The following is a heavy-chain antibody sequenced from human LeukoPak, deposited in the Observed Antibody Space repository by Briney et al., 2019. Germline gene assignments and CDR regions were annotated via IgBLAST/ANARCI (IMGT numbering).Heavy chain of an antibody. D-gene: IGHD4-17*01. CDR2: IFYSGST. V-gene: IGHV4-31*03. CDR3: ARVVVFLATVSHFDN. CDR1: GDSISSGAYY. Sequence: SETLSLTCTVSGDSISSGAYYWSWLRQHLEKGLEWIGYIFYSGSTFYNPSLESRLSISVDTSKNQFSLRLTSMTAADTAVYYCARVVVFLATVSHFDNWDQGTLVTVSS. J-gene: IGHJ4*02.